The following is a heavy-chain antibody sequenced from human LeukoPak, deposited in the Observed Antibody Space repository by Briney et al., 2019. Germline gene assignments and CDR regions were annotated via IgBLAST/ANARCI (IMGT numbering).Heavy chain of an antibody. J-gene: IGHJ4*02. V-gene: IGHV3-33*01. D-gene: IGHD6-13*01. CDR1: GFTFGNYD. CDR2: IWYGGSNQ. Sequence: GGSLRLSCAASGFTFGNYDMHWVRPAPGKGLEWVAVIWYGGSNQYYAASVKGRFTNSREKSKNTLYLQMNSLRAEESAVYYCASVSSQNFDYWGQGTLVTVSS. CDR3: ASVSSQNFDY.